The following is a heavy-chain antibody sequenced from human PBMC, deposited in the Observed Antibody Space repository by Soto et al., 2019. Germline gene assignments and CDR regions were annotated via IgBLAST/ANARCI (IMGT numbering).Heavy chain of an antibody. J-gene: IGHJ4*02. D-gene: IGHD3-3*01. CDR1: VFTFSPYS. CDR3: ARDRSAIYGVVTPIDY. Sequence: LRLSFAVSVFTFSPYSMNWVRQAPGKGLEWISYISSGGDTIYYADSVRGRFTVSRDNTKNSLYLQMDSLRDEDTAVYYCARDRSAIYGVVTPIDYWGQGTLVTVSS. CDR2: ISSGGDTI. V-gene: IGHV3-48*02.